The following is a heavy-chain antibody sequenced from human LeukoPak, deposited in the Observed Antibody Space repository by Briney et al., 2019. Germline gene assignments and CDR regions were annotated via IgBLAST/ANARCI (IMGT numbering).Heavy chain of an antibody. CDR3: ARDRRGSENYHYFDY. J-gene: IGHJ4*02. D-gene: IGHD3-10*01. CDR1: GFTFRSHG. V-gene: IGHV3-33*01. Sequence: PGRSLRLSCAASGFTFRSHGMHWVRQAPGKGLEWVAVIWYDGSNKYYADSVKVRFTISRDNSKNTLYLEMNSLRAEDTAVYYCARDRRGSENYHYFDYWGQGTLVTVSS. CDR2: IWYDGSNK.